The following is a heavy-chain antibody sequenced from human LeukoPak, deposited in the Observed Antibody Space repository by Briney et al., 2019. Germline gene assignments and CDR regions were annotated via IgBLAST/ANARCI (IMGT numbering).Heavy chain of an antibody. J-gene: IGHJ4*02. D-gene: IGHD2-2*01. V-gene: IGHV3-23*01. Sequence: PGGSLRLSCAASGFTFSSFAMSWVRQAPGKGLEWVSTISGSGGGTWYADSVKGRFTISRDNSKNTLYLQMNSLRAEDTAVYYCAKRYCSSTSCFHDYWGQGTLVTVSS. CDR1: GFTFSSFA. CDR3: AKRYCSSTSCFHDY. CDR2: ISGSGGGT.